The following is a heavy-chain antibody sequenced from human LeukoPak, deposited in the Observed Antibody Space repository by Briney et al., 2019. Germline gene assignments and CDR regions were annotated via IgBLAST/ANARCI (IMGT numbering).Heavy chain of an antibody. CDR3: ARDSPPDYGSGKVAWFDP. J-gene: IGHJ5*02. Sequence: PGGSLRLSCAASGFTFSSYSMNWVRQTPGKGLEWVSSISSSSSYIFYADSVKGRFTMSRDNAKKSLFLQMNSLRAEDTAVYYCARDSPPDYGSGKVAWFDPWGQGTLVTVSS. CDR2: ISSSSSYI. CDR1: GFTFSSYS. D-gene: IGHD3-10*01. V-gene: IGHV3-21*01.